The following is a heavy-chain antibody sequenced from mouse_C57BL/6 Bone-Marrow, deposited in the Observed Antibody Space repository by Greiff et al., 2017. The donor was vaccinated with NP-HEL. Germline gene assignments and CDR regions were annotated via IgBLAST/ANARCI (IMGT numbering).Heavy chain of an antibody. CDR1: GFNIKDDY. V-gene: IGHV14-4*01. D-gene: IGHD1-1*02. CDR2: IDPENGDT. J-gene: IGHJ1*03. CDR3: TTSYGAPWYFDV. Sequence: EVHLVESGAELVRPGASVKLSCTASGFNIKDDYMHWVKQRPEQGLEWIGWIDPENGDTEYASKFQGKATITADTSSNTAYLQLSSLTSEDTAVYYCTTSYGAPWYFDVWGTGTTVTVSS.